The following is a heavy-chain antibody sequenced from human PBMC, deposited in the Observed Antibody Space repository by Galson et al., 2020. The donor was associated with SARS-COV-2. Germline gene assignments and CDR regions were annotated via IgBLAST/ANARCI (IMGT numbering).Heavy chain of an antibody. CDR2: SSRSNTLI. V-gene: IGHV3-48*01. J-gene: IGHJ6*03. D-gene: IGHD3-10*01. CDR3: ARDYRYYYGSGRYYPMDV. Sequence: LSLTCAASGFNSSKYGINWVRQAPGKGLEWVSYSSRSNTLIHYADSVKGRFTISRDSAKNSLYLQMNNLRVEDTAVYYCARDYRYYYGSGRYYPMDVWGRGTTVTVSS. CDR1: GFNSSKYG.